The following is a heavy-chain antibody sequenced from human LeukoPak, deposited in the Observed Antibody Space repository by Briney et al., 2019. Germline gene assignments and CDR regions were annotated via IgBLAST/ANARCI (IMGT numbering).Heavy chain of an antibody. CDR1: SYTFTRYG. Sequence: ASVKVSCKASSYTFTRYGISWVRQAPGQGLEWMGWISGSNGNTNYAQKFQGRVSMTADTSTSTAYMELRSLRSDDTAVYYCARIDTNSGSYFTVFDYWGQGTLVTVSS. CDR2: ISGSNGNT. CDR3: ARIDTNSGSYFTVFDY. J-gene: IGHJ4*02. D-gene: IGHD1-26*01. V-gene: IGHV1-18*01.